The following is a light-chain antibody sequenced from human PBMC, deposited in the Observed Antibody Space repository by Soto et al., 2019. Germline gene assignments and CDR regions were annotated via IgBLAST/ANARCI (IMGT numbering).Light chain of an antibody. CDR3: QQYNYLIT. CDR1: QDISNF. Sequence: DIQMTQSPSSLSAFVGDTVTITCRASQDISNFLAWYQQKPGKVPKLLIYAASTLQSGVPSRFSGSGSGTDFTLTISRLEPEDFAVYFCQQYNYLITFGQGTRLEIK. CDR2: AAS. J-gene: IGKJ5*01. V-gene: IGKV1-27*01.